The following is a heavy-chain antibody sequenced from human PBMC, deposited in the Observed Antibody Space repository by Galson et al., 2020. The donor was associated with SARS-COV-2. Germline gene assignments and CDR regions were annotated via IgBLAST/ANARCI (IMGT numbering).Heavy chain of an antibody. V-gene: IGHV3-30*04. Sequence: GGSLRLSCAASRFTFSSYAMYWVRQAPGKGLEWVAVISYDGSDNYYADSVKGRFIISRDNSKNTLYLQMNGLRAEDTAVYYCASEHGSSPNYWGQGTLVIVSS. CDR3: ASEHGSSPNY. CDR1: RFTFSSYA. J-gene: IGHJ4*02. D-gene: IGHD3-10*01. CDR2: ISYDGSDN.